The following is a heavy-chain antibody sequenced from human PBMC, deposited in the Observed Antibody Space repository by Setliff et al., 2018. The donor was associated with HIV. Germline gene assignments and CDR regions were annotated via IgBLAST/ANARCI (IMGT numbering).Heavy chain of an antibody. V-gene: IGHV3-7*03. CDR2: IKQDGITK. Sequence: LTCASSGFIFGDYWMTWVRQAPGKGLEWVASIKQDGITKYYVDSVKGRFTISRDNAKNSLYLQMNSLRAEDTAVYYCARGATLLPGYSDRWEYFYMDVWGKGTTVTVSS. D-gene: IGHD5-12*01. CDR1: GFIFGDYW. J-gene: IGHJ6*03. CDR3: ARGATLLPGYSDRWEYFYMDV.